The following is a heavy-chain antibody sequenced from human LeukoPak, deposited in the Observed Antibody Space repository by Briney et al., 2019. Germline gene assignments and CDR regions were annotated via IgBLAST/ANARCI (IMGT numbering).Heavy chain of an antibody. D-gene: IGHD1-1*01. CDR1: GLTFDHYV. V-gene: IGHV3-43*02. CDR2: ISGDGGST. CDR3: AKGTTMYAFDI. J-gene: IGHJ3*02. Sequence: GGSLRLSCAASGLTFDHYVMHWVRQAPGKGLEWVSLISGDGGSTYYADSVRGRLTISRDNSKNSLYLQMNSLTTVDTALYFCAKGTTMYAFDIWGQGTMVTVSS.